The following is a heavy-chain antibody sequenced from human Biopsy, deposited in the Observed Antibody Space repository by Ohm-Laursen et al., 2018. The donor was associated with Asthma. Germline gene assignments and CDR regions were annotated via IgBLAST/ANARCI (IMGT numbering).Heavy chain of an antibody. V-gene: IGHV1-18*01. D-gene: IGHD3-10*01. Sequence: GASVKVSCKTSGYTFNSAGITWVRQAPGQGLEWMGWISVYNGNTKVAQRLQDRVTMITDTSTSTAYMELRSLRSYDTAVYFCARAVDYSHYYGIDVWGQGTTVTVS. CDR1: GYTFNSAG. CDR2: ISVYNGNT. J-gene: IGHJ6*02. CDR3: ARAVDYSHYYGIDV.